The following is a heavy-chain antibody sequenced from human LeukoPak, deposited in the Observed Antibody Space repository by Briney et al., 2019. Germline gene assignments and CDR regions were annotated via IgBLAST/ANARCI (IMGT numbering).Heavy chain of an antibody. D-gene: IGHD2-8*01. Sequence: ASVKVSCKASGYTFTSYGISWVRQAPGQGLEWVGGIIPFFVTANYAQQFQGRVTITTDEYTTTAYMELSGLRSEDTAVYYCARATNGNGRISLSGNSHYFDSWGQEPWSPSPQ. V-gene: IGHV1-69*05. CDR1: GYTFTSYG. CDR2: IIPFFVTA. J-gene: IGHJ4*01. CDR3: ARATNGNGRISLSGNSHYFDS.